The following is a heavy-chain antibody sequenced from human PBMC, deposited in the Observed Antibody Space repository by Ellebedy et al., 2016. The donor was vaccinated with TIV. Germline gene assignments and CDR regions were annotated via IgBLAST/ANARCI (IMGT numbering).Heavy chain of an antibody. CDR3: AGGTSGYFFDS. CDR1: GDSFATYY. CDR2: ISLDDSDT. D-gene: IGHD3-22*01. J-gene: IGHJ4*02. V-gene: IGHV5-51*01. Sequence: GESLKISCEISGDSFATYYIAWVRQMAGRGLEWVGIISLDDSDTRYNASVQGQVTISADKSVRAAYLQWSSLKASDSAMYYCAGGTSGYFFDSWGQGTQVTVSS.